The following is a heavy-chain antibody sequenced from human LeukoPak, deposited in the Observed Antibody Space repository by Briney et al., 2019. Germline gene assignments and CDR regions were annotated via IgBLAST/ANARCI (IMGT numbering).Heavy chain of an antibody. V-gene: IGHV3-9*01. CDR3: AKVRVPAATLTSDYFDY. CDR1: GFTFDGYA. CDR2: ISWNSGSI. D-gene: IGHD2-2*01. J-gene: IGHJ4*02. Sequence: GRSLRLSCAASGFTFDGYAMHWVRQAPGKGLEWVSGISWNSGSIGYADSVKGRFTISRDNARNSLYLQMNSLRAEDTALYYCAKVRVPAATLTSDYFDYWGQGTLVTVSS.